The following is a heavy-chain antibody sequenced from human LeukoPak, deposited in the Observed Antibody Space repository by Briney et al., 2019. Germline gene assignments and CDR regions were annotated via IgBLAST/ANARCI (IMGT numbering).Heavy chain of an antibody. J-gene: IGHJ4*02. D-gene: IGHD3-9*01. CDR3: ARDDDWGPDY. V-gene: IGHV1-2*02. CDR2: IHHNSGAT. CDR1: GYTFTGHY. Sequence: ASVQDSCQASGYTFTGHYMHWMRQARGQELEGMGWIHHNSGATHYNQKLQGRVTMTSDTSIDTVYMELTRLIYDDTAVYYCARDDDWGPDYWGQGTLVTVSS.